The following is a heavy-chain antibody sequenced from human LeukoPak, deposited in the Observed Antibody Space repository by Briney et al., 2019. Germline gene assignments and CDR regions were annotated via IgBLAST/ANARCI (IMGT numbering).Heavy chain of an antibody. J-gene: IGHJ4*02. CDR1: GFTFSSYA. Sequence: GGSPRLSCAASGFTFSSYAMHWVRQAPGKGLEWVAVISYDGSNKYYADSVKGRFTISRDNSKNTLYLQMNSLRAEDTAVYYCARGPPPISGSYPLQYYFDYWGQGTLVTVSS. V-gene: IGHV3-30-3*01. CDR2: ISYDGSNK. D-gene: IGHD3-10*01. CDR3: ARGPPPISGSYPLQYYFDY.